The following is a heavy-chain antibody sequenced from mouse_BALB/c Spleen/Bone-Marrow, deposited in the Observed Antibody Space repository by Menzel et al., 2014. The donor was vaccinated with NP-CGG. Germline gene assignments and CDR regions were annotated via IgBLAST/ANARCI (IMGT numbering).Heavy chain of an antibody. D-gene: IGHD4-1*01. Sequence: EVQGVESGGGLAQPGGSRKLSCAASGFTFSSFGMHWVRQAPGKGLEWVAYISSGSSTIFYADTVKGRFTVSRDNPKNTLFLQMTSLRSEDTAMYYCTRGGNWDDFDYWGQGTTLTVSS. V-gene: IGHV5-17*02. J-gene: IGHJ2*01. CDR1: GFTFSSFG. CDR2: ISSGSSTI. CDR3: TRGGNWDDFDY.